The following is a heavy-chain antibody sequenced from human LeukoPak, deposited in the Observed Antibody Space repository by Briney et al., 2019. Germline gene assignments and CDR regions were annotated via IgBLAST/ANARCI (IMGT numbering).Heavy chain of an antibody. CDR1: GYTFTGYY. CDR2: MNPNSGNT. CDR3: AREQQNDAFDI. D-gene: IGHD5-18*01. Sequence: ASVKVSCKASGYTFTGYYMHWVRQAPGQGLEWMGWMNPNSGNTGYAQKFQGRVTITRNTSISTAYMELSSLRSEDTAVYYCAREQQNDAFDIWGQGTMVTVSS. V-gene: IGHV1-8*03. J-gene: IGHJ3*02.